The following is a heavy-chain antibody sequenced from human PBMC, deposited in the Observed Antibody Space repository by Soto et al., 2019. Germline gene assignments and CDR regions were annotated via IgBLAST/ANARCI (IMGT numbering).Heavy chain of an antibody. CDR1: GDSIISSDFY. CDR2: IFYLGSS. V-gene: IGHV4-39*01. J-gene: IGHJ5*02. Sequence: SETLSLTCTVSGDSIISSDFYWGWVRQPPGKGLEWIGSIFYLGSSYYNPSLKSRVTMSVDTSKNQFSLRLRSVTAADTALYFCARHSFALRKNNRFDPWGQGIMVTVSS. CDR3: ARHSFALRKNNRFDP. D-gene: IGHD2-15*01.